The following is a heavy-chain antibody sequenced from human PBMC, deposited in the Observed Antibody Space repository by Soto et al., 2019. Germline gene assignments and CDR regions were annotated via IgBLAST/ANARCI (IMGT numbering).Heavy chain of an antibody. CDR3: ARAIAARRAPFDY. J-gene: IGHJ4*02. D-gene: IGHD6-6*01. CDR2: IWYDGSNK. CDR1: GFTFSSYG. Sequence: GGSLRLSCAASGFTFSSYGMHWVRQAPGKGLEWVAVIWYDGSNKYYADSVKGRFTISRDNSKNTLYLQMNSLRAEDTAVYYCARAIAARRAPFDYWGQGTLVTXXS. V-gene: IGHV3-33*01.